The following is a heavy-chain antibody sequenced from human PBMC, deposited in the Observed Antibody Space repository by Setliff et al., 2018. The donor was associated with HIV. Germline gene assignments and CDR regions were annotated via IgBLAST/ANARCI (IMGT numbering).Heavy chain of an antibody. V-gene: IGHV4-39*07. Sequence: PSETLSLTCTVSGGSISSSNYYWGWLRQPPGKGLEWIGSIYYSGNTYYNPSLKSRVTISVDTSKNQFSLRLNSVTAADTAAYYCARVPRQLLKGAAAYFDYWGQGTLVTVSS. CDR1: GGSISSSNYY. J-gene: IGHJ4*02. CDR3: ARVPRQLLKGAAAYFDY. D-gene: IGHD5-18*01. CDR2: IYYSGNT.